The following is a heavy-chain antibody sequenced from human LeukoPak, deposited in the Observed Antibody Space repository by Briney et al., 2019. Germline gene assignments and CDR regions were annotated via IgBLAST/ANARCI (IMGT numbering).Heavy chain of an antibody. Sequence: SGTLSLTCAVSGGSISSSNWWSWVRQPPGKGLEWIGEIYHSGSTNYNPSLKSRVTISVDTSKNQFSLKLSSVTAADTAVYYCAREWVAATNNWFDPWGQGTLVTVSS. CDR1: GGSISSSNW. CDR2: IYHSGST. J-gene: IGHJ5*02. V-gene: IGHV4-4*02. D-gene: IGHD2-15*01. CDR3: AREWVAATNNWFDP.